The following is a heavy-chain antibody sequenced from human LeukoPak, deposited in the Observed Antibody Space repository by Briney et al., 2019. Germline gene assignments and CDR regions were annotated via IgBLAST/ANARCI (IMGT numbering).Heavy chain of an antibody. CDR3: ASVLLWFGAGGAFDY. CDR2: IYHSGST. CDR1: GGSISSGGYY. D-gene: IGHD3-10*01. J-gene: IGHJ4*02. V-gene: IGHV4-30-2*01. Sequence: PSQTLSLTCTVSGGSISSGGYYWSWIRQPPGKGLEWIGYIYHSGSTYYNPSLKSRVTISVDRSKNQFSLKLSSVTAADTAVYYCASVLLWFGAGGAFDYWGQGTLVTVSS.